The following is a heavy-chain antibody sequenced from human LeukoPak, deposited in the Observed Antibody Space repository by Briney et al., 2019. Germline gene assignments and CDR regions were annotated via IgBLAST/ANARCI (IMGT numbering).Heavy chain of an antibody. CDR1: GFTFSSYS. CDR2: ISSSSSYI. CDR3: ARAQAYYDSSGSPTNHFDY. V-gene: IGHV3-21*01. Sequence: GGSLRLSCAASGFTFSSYSMNWVRQAPGKGVEWVSSISSSSSYIYYADSVKGRFTISRDNAKNSLYLQMNSLRAEDTAVYYCARAQAYYDSSGSPTNHFDYWGQGTLVTVS. D-gene: IGHD3-22*01. J-gene: IGHJ4*02.